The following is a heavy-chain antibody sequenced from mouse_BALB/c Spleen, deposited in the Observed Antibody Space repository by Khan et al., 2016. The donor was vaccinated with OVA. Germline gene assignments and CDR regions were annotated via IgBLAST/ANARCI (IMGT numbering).Heavy chain of an antibody. CDR1: GYTFMNYW. Sequence: VQLQQSGAELAKPGASVKMSCKASGYTFMNYWILWVKQRPGQGLEWIGYINPSTGYTEYNQNFKDKATLTADKSSSTAYMQLSSLTSEDSAVYYCARRGLRWEFDYWGKGNTHTVSS. CDR2: INPSTGYT. V-gene: IGHV1-7*01. D-gene: IGHD1-1*01. CDR3: ARRGLRWEFDY. J-gene: IGHJ2*01.